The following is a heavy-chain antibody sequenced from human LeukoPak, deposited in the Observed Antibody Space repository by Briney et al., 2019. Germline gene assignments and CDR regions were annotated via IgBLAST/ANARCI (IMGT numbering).Heavy chain of an antibody. D-gene: IGHD1-26*01. J-gene: IGHJ4*02. CDR2: IYTSGST. Sequence: SQTLSLTCTVSGGSISSGSYYWSWIRQPAGKGLEWIGRIYTSGSTNYNPSLKSRVTISVDTSKNQFSLKLGSVTAADTAVYYCARGLNSGSYGNWGQGTLVTVSS. V-gene: IGHV4-61*02. CDR3: ARGLNSGSYGN. CDR1: GGSISSGSYY.